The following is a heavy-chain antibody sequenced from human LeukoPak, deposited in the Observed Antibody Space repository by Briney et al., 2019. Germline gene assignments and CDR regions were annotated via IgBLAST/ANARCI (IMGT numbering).Heavy chain of an antibody. CDR3: AGGGYYYDY. CDR2: INHSGST. CDR1: GGSFSGYY. D-gene: IGHD3-22*01. J-gene: IGHJ4*02. V-gene: IGHV4-34*01. Sequence: PSETPSLTCAVYGGSFSGYYWSWIRQPPGKGLEWIGEINHSGSTNYNPSLKSRVTISVDTSKNQFSLKLSSVTAADTAVYYCAGGGYYYDYWGQGTLVTVSS.